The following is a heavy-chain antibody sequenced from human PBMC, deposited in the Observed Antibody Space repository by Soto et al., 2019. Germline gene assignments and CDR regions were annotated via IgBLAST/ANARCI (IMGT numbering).Heavy chain of an antibody. J-gene: IGHJ6*02. D-gene: IGHD5-12*01. CDR2: INAGNGNT. CDR1: GYTFTSYA. Sequence: QVQLVQSGAEVKKPGASVKVSCKASGYTFTSYAMHWVRQAPGQRLEWMGWINAGNGNTKYSQKFQGRVTITRDTSASTAYMELISLRSEDTAVYYCARGGPYSGYDPTDYYYGMDVWGQGTTVTVSS. V-gene: IGHV1-3*01. CDR3: ARGGPYSGYDPTDYYYGMDV.